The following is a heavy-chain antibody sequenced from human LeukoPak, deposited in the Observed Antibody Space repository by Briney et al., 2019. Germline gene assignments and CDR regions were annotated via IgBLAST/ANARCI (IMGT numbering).Heavy chain of an antibody. J-gene: IGHJ4*02. V-gene: IGHV3-48*04. CDR2: ISSSSSTI. CDR1: GFTFSSYS. CDR3: ASGYSYGYYYFDY. D-gene: IGHD5-18*01. Sequence: YPGGSLRLSCAASGFTFSSYSMNWVRQAPGKGLEWVSYISSSSSTIYYADSVKGRFTISRDSAKNSLFLQMNSLRAEDTAVYYCASGYSYGYYYFDYWGQGTLVTVSS.